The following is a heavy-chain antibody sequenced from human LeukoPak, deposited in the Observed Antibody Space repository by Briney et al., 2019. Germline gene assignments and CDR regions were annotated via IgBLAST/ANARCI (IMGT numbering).Heavy chain of an antibody. CDR3: ARDGAFYDILTGYYIRGDAFDI. CDR2: INHNGNVN. CDR1: GFTFSSYW. V-gene: IGHV3-7*03. J-gene: IGHJ3*02. Sequence: PGGSLRLSCAASGFTFSSYWMNWARQAPGKGLEWVASINHNGNVNYYVDSVKGRFTISRDNAKNSLYLQMSNLRAEDTAVYFCARDGAFYDILTGYYIRGDAFDIWGQGTMVTVSS. D-gene: IGHD3-9*01.